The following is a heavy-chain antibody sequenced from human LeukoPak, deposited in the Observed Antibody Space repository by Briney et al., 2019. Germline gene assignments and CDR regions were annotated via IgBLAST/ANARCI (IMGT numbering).Heavy chain of an antibody. Sequence: GGSLRLSCVASGFTFSSFALDWVRQAPGRGLEWISVVSRTGSTKYYADSVRGRFTVSRDNSKNTVYLQMNSLRVDDSAVYYCAKRKNSPGYSSLDQWGQGTLVTVSS. V-gene: IGHV3-23*01. CDR2: VSRTGSTK. D-gene: IGHD2-15*01. CDR1: GFTFSSFA. J-gene: IGHJ4*02. CDR3: AKRKNSPGYSSLDQ.